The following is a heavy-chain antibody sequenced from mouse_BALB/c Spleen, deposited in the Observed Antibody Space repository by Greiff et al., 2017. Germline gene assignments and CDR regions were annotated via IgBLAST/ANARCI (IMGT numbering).Heavy chain of an antibody. CDR3: ARNYGSSWDYAMDY. Sequence: QVQLQQPGAELVKPGTSVKLSCTASGYNFTSYWINWVKLRPGQGLECIGDIYPGSGSTNYNEKFTSKATLTVDTSSSTAYMQLSSLASEDSALYYCARNYGSSWDYAMDYWGQGTSVTVSS. D-gene: IGHD1-1*01. V-gene: IGHV1-55*01. CDR2: IYPGSGST. J-gene: IGHJ4*01. CDR1: GYNFTSYW.